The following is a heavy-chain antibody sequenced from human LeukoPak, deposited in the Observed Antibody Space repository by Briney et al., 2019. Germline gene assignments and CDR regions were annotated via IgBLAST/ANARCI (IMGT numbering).Heavy chain of an antibody. Sequence: PSETLSLTCSVSGGSINNYYWSWIRQPPGKGLEWIGYIYVSGRTDYSPSLKSRITISGDTSKNQISLNLRSVTAADTAVYYWARHDGSSWSYWGPGILVTVSA. J-gene: IGHJ1*01. CDR3: ARHDGSSWSY. V-gene: IGHV4-59*08. D-gene: IGHD6-13*01. CDR1: GGSINNYY. CDR2: IYVSGRT.